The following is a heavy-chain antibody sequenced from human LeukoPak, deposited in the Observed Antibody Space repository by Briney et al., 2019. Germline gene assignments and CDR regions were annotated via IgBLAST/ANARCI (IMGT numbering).Heavy chain of an antibody. Sequence: PGGSLRLSCAASGFTFSSYWMSWDRQAPGKGLEWVANIKQDGSEKYYVDSVKGRFTISRDNAKNSLYLQMNSLRAEDTAVYYCARSRISTIFGVVIHGDAFDIWGQGTMVTVSS. CDR3: ARSRISTIFGVVIHGDAFDI. J-gene: IGHJ3*02. CDR2: IKQDGSEK. CDR1: GFTFSSYW. D-gene: IGHD3-3*01. V-gene: IGHV3-7*01.